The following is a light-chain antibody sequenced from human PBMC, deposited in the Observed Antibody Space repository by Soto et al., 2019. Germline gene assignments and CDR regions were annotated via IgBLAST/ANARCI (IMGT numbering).Light chain of an antibody. V-gene: IGLV3-1*01. CDR2: QDM. CDR1: ELGDKY. Sequence: SYELTQPPSVSVSPGQTASIICSGDELGDKYVSWYQVKPGQSPLLVIYQDMKRPSGISERFSGSNSGNTGTLTITATQSXXXXXXYCQAWDNSAVIFGGGTQLTVL. CDR3: QAWDNSAVI. J-gene: IGLJ2*01.